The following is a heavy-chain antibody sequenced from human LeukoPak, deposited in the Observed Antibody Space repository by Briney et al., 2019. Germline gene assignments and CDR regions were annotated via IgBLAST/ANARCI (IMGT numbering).Heavy chain of an antibody. D-gene: IGHD2-2*03. CDR3: AKDGYVSWAYQLSHFDY. Sequence: GGSLRLSCAASAFTLSSYTMSWVRQAPGKGLEWVSAISNSGGSTYYTGSVKGRFTISRDNSKNTLYLQMNSLRAEDTAVYYCAKDGYVSWAYQLSHFDYWGQGTLVTVSS. J-gene: IGHJ4*02. CDR2: ISNSGGST. CDR1: AFTLSSYT. V-gene: IGHV3-23*01.